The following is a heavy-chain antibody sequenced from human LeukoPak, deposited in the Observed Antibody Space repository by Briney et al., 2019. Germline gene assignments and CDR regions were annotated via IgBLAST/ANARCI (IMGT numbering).Heavy chain of an antibody. D-gene: IGHD3-10*01. V-gene: IGHV3-43*01. Sequence: PGGSLRLSCAASGFTFDDYAMPWVRQAPGKGLEWVSLISWEGQTTYYAGSVRGRFTVSRDNSKNSLFLEMKSLTTDDTAFYYCTRDTDFGSPTNYFDHWGQGTLVSVSS. CDR3: TRDTDFGSPTNYFDH. J-gene: IGHJ4*02. CDR1: GFTFDDYA. CDR2: ISWEGQTT.